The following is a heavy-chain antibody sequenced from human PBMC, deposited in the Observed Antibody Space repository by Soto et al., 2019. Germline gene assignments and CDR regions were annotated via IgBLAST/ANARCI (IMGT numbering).Heavy chain of an antibody. V-gene: IGHV4-34*01. CDR3: SRGIDAYKGGRT. D-gene: IGHD1-1*01. CDR2: IHPSGST. J-gene: IGHJ5*02. Sequence: PSETLSLTCAVYDESLSGYYYTWTRQPPGKGLEWIGEIHPSGSTHYNPSLKTRVTLSQDTSKKQLSLNLISVTAADTAVYDCSRGIDAYKGGRTWGQGTLVTVSS. CDR1: DESLSGYY.